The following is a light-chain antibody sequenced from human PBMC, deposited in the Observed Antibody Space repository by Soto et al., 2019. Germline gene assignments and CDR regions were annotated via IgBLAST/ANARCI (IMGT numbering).Light chain of an antibody. CDR1: SSDVGAYNY. J-gene: IGLJ2*01. V-gene: IGLV2-14*01. CDR2: EVT. CDR3: SSYGGSNTVV. Sequence: QSALTQPASVSGSPGQSITISCTGTSSDVGAYNYVSWYQQHPDKAPKVMIYEVTNRPSGVSNRFSGSKSGNTASLTVSGLQAEDEADYYCSSYGGSNTVVFGGGTKLTVL.